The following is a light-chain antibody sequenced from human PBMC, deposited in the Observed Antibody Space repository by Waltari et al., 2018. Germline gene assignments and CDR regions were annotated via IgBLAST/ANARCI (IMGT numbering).Light chain of an antibody. J-gene: IGKJ1*01. Sequence: DIQMTQSPSSLSASVGDRVTITCRASQRISSYLNWYQQKPGKAPKLLIYAATSLQSGVPSRFTGGGYATEFTLTISSLQPAEFATYYCQQSYSTPRTFGQGTKVDIK. CDR2: AAT. CDR3: QQSYSTPRT. CDR1: QRISSY. V-gene: IGKV1-39*01.